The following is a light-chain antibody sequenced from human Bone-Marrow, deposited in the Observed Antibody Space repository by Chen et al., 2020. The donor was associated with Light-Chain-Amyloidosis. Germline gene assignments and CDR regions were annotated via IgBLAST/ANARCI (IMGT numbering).Light chain of an antibody. V-gene: IGKV4-1*01. J-gene: IGKJ3*01. CDR2: WAS. CDR1: QSVLYSSNNKNY. CDR3: QQYYSAPFT. Sequence: DLVMTQSPDSLAVSLGERATINCKSSQSVLYSSNNKNYLAWYQQKPGQPPKLLISWASTRESGVADRFTGSGSGTDFTLTISSLPAEDVAVYYCQQYYSAPFTFGPGTKVNIK.